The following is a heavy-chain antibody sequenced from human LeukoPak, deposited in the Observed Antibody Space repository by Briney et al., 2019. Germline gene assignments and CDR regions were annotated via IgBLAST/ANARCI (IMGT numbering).Heavy chain of an antibody. D-gene: IGHD2-15*01. J-gene: IGHJ4*02. Sequence: SETLSLTCTVSGGSISSYYWSWIRQPPGKGLESIGYIYYSGSTNYNPSLKSRVTISVDTSKNQFSLKLSSVTAADTAVYYCAKESCSGGSCYIFDYWGQGTLVTVSS. CDR1: GGSISSYY. CDR3: AKESCSGGSCYIFDY. V-gene: IGHV4-59*12. CDR2: IYYSGST.